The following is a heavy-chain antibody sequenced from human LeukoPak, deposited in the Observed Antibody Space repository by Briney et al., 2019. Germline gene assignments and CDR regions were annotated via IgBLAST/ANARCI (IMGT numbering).Heavy chain of an antibody. V-gene: IGHV5-51*01. CDR3: ARSRAETVPVWGSYRHHDAFDI. CDR1: GYSFTNYW. Sequence: GGALQISCKGSGYSFTNYWIGWGRRMPGKGGEWMGTIYPGDSDTTYKPSFQGQVTISADKSISTAYLQWSSLKASDTAMYYCARSRAETVPVWGSYRHHDAFDIWGQGTMVTVSS. CDR2: IYPGDSDT. J-gene: IGHJ3*02. D-gene: IGHD3-16*02.